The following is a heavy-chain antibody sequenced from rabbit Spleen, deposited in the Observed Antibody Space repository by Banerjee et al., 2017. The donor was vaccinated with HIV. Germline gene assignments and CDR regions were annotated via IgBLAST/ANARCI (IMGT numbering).Heavy chain of an antibody. Sequence: QSLEESGGDLVKPGASLTLTCTASGFSFSSNWICWVRQAPGKGLEWIACIDTNDGDTDYANWPKGRFTISKTSSTTVTLQMTSLTAADTATYFCARNYVNAFDPWGPGTLVTV. CDR1: GFSFSSNW. CDR2: IDTNDGDT. CDR3: ARNYVNAFDP. D-gene: IGHD1-1*01. J-gene: IGHJ2*01. V-gene: IGHV1S40*01.